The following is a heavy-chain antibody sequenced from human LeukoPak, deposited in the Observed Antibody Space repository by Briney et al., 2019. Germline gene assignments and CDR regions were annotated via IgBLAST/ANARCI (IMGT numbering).Heavy chain of an antibody. J-gene: IGHJ4*02. CDR2: ISGSGGST. D-gene: IGHD3-9*01. CDR1: GFSFTSYS. CDR3: AKVQDYDILTGYYIAGGHFDY. V-gene: IGHV3-23*01. Sequence: GGSLRLFCAASGFSFTSYSMNWVRQAPGKWLEWVSSISGSGGSTYYADSVKGRFTISRDNSKNTLYLQMNSLRAEDTAIYYCAKVQDYDILTGYYIAGGHFDYWGQGTLVTVTS.